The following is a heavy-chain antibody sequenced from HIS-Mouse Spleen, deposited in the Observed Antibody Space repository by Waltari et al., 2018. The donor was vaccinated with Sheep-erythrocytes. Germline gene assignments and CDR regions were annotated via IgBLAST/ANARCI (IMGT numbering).Heavy chain of an antibody. CDR1: GFTFSSYS. J-gene: IGHJ4*02. V-gene: IGHV3-21*01. D-gene: IGHD1-26*01. CDR2: ISSSSSYI. Sequence: EVQLVESGGGLVKPGGSLRLSCAASGFTFSSYSMNGVRQAPGKGLEWVSSISSSSSYISYADSVKGRFTISRDNAKNSLYLQMNSLRAEDTAVYYCARVASGATFDYWGQGTLVTVSS. CDR3: ARVASGATFDY.